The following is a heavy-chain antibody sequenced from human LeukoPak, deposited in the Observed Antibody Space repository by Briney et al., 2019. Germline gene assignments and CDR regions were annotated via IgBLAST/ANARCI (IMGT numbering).Heavy chain of an antibody. V-gene: IGHV3-33*01. Sequence: GGSLRLSCAASGFTFSSYGMHWVRQAPGKGLAWVAGIWYDGSNKYYADSVKGRFTISRDDSENTLYLQMNSLRAEDTAVYYCAREIAAAGVNWFDPWGQGTMVTVSS. D-gene: IGHD6-13*01. J-gene: IGHJ5*02. CDR1: GFTFSSYG. CDR2: IWYDGSNK. CDR3: AREIAAAGVNWFDP.